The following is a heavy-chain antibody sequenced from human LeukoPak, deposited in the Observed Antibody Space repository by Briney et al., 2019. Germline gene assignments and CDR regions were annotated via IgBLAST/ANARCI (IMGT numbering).Heavy chain of an antibody. J-gene: IGHJ5*02. V-gene: IGHV5-51*01. D-gene: IGHD3-22*01. CDR1: GYSFTSYW. CDR2: IFPGDSDT. Sequence: GESLKISCKGSGYSFTSYWIAWVRQMPGKGLEWMGIIFPGDSDTRYSQSFQGQVTTSVDKSISTAYLQWSSLRASDTATYYCASPLGSSGYYKSWGQGTLVTVPA. CDR3: ASPLGSSGYYKS.